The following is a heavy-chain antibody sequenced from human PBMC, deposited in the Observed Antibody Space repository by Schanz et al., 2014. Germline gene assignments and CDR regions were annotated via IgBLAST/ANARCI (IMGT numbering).Heavy chain of an antibody. CDR2: INSDGSST. J-gene: IGHJ4*02. CDR3: AKGGGTVVDY. D-gene: IGHD4-17*01. V-gene: IGHV3-74*02. Sequence: QLVESGGGLVKPGGSLRLSCATSGFNLRRYSMNWVRQAPGKGLVWVSRINSDGSSTSYADSVKGRFTISRDNAKNTLYLQMNSLRAEDTAVYYCAKGGGTVVDYWGQGTLVTVSS. CDR1: GFNLRRYS.